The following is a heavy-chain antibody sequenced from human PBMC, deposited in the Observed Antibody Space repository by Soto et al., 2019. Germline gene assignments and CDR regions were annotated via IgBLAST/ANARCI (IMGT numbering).Heavy chain of an antibody. CDR1: GFIFSNHG. V-gene: IGHV3-30*03. D-gene: IGHD2-2*02. CDR3: ASGEGRYGHYTRFDY. Sequence: QMQLVESGGGAVQPGRSLRLSCAASGFIFSNHGIHWVRQAPGKGLEWVADISNGGSDKWYADSVKGRFTISRDNSKDTGSLQMNGLRLEDTAVYYCASGEGRYGHYTRFDYWGQGTLVTVSS. J-gene: IGHJ4*02. CDR2: ISNGGSDK.